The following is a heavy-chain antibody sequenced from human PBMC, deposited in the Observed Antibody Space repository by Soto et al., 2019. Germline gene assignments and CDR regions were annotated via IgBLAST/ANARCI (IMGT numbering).Heavy chain of an antibody. V-gene: IGHV4-30-4*01. Sequence: QVQLQESGPGLVKPSQTLSLTCTVSGGSISSGDYYWSWIRQPPGKGLEWIGYIYYSGSTYYNPSLKSRVTISVDTSKNQFSLKLSSVTAADTAVYYCARASPHGDYDSSGYPNDAFDIWGQGTMVTVSS. CDR1: GGSISSGDYY. CDR2: IYYSGST. J-gene: IGHJ3*02. D-gene: IGHD3-22*01. CDR3: ARASPHGDYDSSGYPNDAFDI.